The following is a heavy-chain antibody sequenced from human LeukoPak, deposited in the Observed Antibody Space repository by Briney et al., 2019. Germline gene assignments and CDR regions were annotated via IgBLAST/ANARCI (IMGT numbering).Heavy chain of an antibody. CDR1: GFTFSSYG. CDR2: ISYDGSNK. D-gene: IGHD3-22*01. V-gene: IGHV3-30*18. J-gene: IGHJ6*02. Sequence: PGGSLRLSCAASGFTFSSYGMHWVRQAPGKGLEWVAVISYDGSNKYYADSVKGRFTISRDNSKNTLYLQMNSLRAEDTAVYYCAKDYDSSGYPPIDYGMDVWGQGTTVTVSS. CDR3: AKDYDSSGYPPIDYGMDV.